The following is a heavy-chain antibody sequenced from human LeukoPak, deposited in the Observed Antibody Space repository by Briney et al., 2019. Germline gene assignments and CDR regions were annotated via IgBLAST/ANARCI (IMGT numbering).Heavy chain of an antibody. D-gene: IGHD1-1*01. CDR1: GFSFSSYV. J-gene: IGHJ5*02. CDR3: AKMVSGFPNWFDP. CDR2: TRGSGDST. Sequence: GGSLRLSCAASGFSFSSYVMSWVRQAPGKGLEWVSATRGSGDSTYYADSVKGRFTISRDNSENTLYLQMNSLRAEDTAVYYCAKMVSGFPNWFDPWGQGTLVTVSS. V-gene: IGHV3-23*01.